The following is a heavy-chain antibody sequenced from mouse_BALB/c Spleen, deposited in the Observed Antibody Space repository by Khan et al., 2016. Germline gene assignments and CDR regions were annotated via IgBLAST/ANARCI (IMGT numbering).Heavy chain of an antibody. CDR1: GYTFTTYW. V-gene: IGHV1-61*01. Sequence: QVQLQQPGAELVRPGASVKLSCKASGYTFTTYWMNWVKQRPGQGLEWIGLIDPSDSETHYNPMFKDKAPLTVDKSSSTADIQLSSLTSEDSAVYYCARSEVIDYWGQGTTLTVSS. J-gene: IGHJ2*01. D-gene: IGHD2-1*01. CDR3: ARSEVIDY. CDR2: IDPSDSET.